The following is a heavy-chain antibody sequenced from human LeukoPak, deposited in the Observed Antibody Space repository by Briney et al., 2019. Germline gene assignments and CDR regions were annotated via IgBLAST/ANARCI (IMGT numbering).Heavy chain of an antibody. D-gene: IGHD4-23*01. CDR1: GGSISGSNYY. J-gene: IGHJ3*02. V-gene: IGHV4-39*01. CDR2: MYYSGST. Sequence: SETLSLTCTVSGGSISGSNYYWGWIRQPPGKGLEWIASMYYSGSTYYNPSFKSRVTISGDTSKNLFSLKLSSVTAADTAVYYCATGRNLEAYEIWGQGTMVTVSS. CDR3: ATGRNLEAYEI.